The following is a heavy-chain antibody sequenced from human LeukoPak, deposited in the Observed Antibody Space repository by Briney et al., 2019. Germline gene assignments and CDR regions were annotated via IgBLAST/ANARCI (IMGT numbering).Heavy chain of an antibody. J-gene: IGHJ4*02. D-gene: IGHD3-22*01. CDR3: VRVDTSGYYYELSFDY. CDR2: TKKDGSEK. Sequence: GGSLRLSCAASGFTFSSYWMSWVRQAPGKGLEWVANTKKDGSEKEYVDSVKGRFTISRDNAKNSLYLQMNSLRVEDAAVYYCVRVDTSGYYYELSFDYWGQGTLVTVSS. V-gene: IGHV3-7*01. CDR1: GFTFSSYW.